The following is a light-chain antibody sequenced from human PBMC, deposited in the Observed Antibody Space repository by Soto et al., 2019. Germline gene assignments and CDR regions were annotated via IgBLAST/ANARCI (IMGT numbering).Light chain of an antibody. CDR3: QQYGGSPPVT. CDR2: GAS. Sequence: VLTQSPGTLSLSPGERATLSCRASQSVSSSSLAWYQQKPGQAPRLLIYGASSRATGIPDRFSGSGSGTDFTLTISRLEPEDFAVYFCQQYGGSPPVTFGPGAKVDIK. V-gene: IGKV3-20*01. J-gene: IGKJ3*01. CDR1: QSVSSSS.